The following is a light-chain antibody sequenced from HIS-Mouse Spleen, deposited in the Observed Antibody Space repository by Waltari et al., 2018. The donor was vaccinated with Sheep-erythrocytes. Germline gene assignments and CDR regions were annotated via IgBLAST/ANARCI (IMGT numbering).Light chain of an antibody. Sequence: AIQLTQSPSSLSASVGDRVTITCRASQGISSALDWYQQKPGKAPKLLIYDASSVESGVPSRCSGSGSGTDFTLTISSLQPEDFSTYYCQQFNNYPRTFGQGTKVEIK. CDR1: QGISSA. CDR3: QQFNNYPRT. V-gene: IGKV1D-13*01. CDR2: DAS. J-gene: IGKJ1*01.